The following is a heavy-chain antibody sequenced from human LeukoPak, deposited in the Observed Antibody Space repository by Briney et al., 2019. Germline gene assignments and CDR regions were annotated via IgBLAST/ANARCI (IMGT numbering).Heavy chain of an antibody. CDR3: ASLAYCGGDCYDFFDY. J-gene: IGHJ4*02. V-gene: IGHV3-23*01. CDR1: EFAFSSYA. Sequence: GGSLRLSCAASEFAFSSYAMSWVRQAPGKGLEWVSSISGSGGSTNYADSVKGRFAMSRDNSKNTLYLQMNSLRAEDTALYYCASLAYCGGDCYDFFDYWGQGTLVTVSS. CDR2: ISGSGGST. D-gene: IGHD2-21*02.